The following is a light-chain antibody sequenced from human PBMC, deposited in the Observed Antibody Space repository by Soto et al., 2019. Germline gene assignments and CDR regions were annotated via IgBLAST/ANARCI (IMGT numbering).Light chain of an antibody. CDR3: SSYAGSNNLV. J-gene: IGLJ2*01. CDR2: EVS. CDR1: SSDVGGYNY. Sequence: QAVVTQPPSASGSPGQSVTLSCTGTSSDVGGYNYVSWYQQHPGKAPKLMIYEVSKRPSGVPDRFSGSKSGNTASLTVSGLHAEDEADYYCSSYAGSNNLVFGGGTKLTVL. V-gene: IGLV2-8*01.